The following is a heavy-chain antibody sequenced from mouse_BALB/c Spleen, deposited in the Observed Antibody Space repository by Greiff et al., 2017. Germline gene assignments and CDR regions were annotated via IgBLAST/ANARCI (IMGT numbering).Heavy chain of an antibody. CDR2: IDPENGDT. V-gene: IGHV14-4*02. D-gene: IGHD2-3*01. Sequence: VQLKQSGAELVRSGASVKLSCTASGFNIKDYYMHWVKQRPEQGLEWIGWIDPENGDTEYAPKFQGKATMTADTSSNTAYLQLSSLTSEDTAVYYCNAAPYDGYSFAYWGQGTLVTVSA. CDR3: NAAPYDGYSFAY. J-gene: IGHJ3*01. CDR1: GFNIKDYY.